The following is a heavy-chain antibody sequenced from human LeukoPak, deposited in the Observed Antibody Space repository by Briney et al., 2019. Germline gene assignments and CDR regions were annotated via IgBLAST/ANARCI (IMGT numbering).Heavy chain of an antibody. V-gene: IGHV4-39*01. D-gene: IGHD2-2*01. Sequence: SETLSLTSTVSGGSISSSSYYWGWIRQPPGKGLEWIGSFYYSGSTYYNPSLKSRVTISVDTSKNQFSLKLSSVTAADTAVYYCAAMPMGINTWGLYYYYMDVWGKGTTVTISS. J-gene: IGHJ6*03. CDR2: FYYSGST. CDR1: GGSISSSSYY. CDR3: AAMPMGINTWGLYYYYMDV.